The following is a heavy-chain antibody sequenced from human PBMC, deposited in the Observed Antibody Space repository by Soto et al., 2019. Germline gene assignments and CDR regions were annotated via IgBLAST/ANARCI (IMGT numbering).Heavy chain of an antibody. D-gene: IGHD6-13*01. Sequence: EGSLRLSCAASGLTFSSYAMSWVRQAPGKGLEWVSAISGSGGSTYYADSVKGRFTISRDNSKNTLYLQMNSLRAEDTAVYYCVSGIAAAGYYYYGMDVWGQGTTVTVSS. CDR2: ISGSGGST. CDR3: VSGIAAAGYYYYGMDV. J-gene: IGHJ6*02. V-gene: IGHV3-23*01. CDR1: GLTFSSYA.